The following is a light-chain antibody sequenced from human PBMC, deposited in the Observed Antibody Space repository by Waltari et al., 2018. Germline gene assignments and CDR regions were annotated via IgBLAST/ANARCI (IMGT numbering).Light chain of an antibody. J-gene: IGKJ2*01. CDR3: QQYNSYPYT. CDR1: QSISSW. CDR2: KAS. Sequence: DIQMTQSPSTLSASVGDRVTITCRASQSISSWLAWYQQKPGKAPKLLIYKASSLESGVPSRFSGSGSGKEFTHTISSLQPDDFATYYCQQYNSYPYTFGQGTKVEIK. V-gene: IGKV1-5*03.